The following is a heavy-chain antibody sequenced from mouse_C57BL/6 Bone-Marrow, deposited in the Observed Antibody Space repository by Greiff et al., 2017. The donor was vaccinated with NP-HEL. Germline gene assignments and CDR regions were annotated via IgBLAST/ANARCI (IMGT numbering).Heavy chain of an antibody. D-gene: IGHD2-2*01. CDR2: INPSTGGT. J-gene: IGHJ1*03. CDR3: ASYGYDVGYFDV. CDR1: GYSFTGYY. Sequence: EVQLQQSGPALVKPGASVKISCKASGYSFTGYYMNWVKQSPEKSLEWLGEINPSTGGTTYKQKFKAKATLTVDKSSSTAYMQLKSLTSEDSAVYYCASYGYDVGYFDVWGTGTTVTVSS. V-gene: IGHV1-42*01.